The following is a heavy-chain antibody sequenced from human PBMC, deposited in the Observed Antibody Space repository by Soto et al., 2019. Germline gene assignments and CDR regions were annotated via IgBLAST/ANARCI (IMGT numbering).Heavy chain of an antibody. V-gene: IGHV3-30*18. D-gene: IGHD3-22*01. Sequence: QVQLVESGGGVVQPGRSLRLSCAASGFTFSTYGMHWVRQPPGKGLEWVAVISSDGKSEHYADPVKGRFSISRDKSKNTLSLRMNSLRVEDTAVYYCAKTITTSSGDSRGRGALVDYWGQGTLVTVSS. J-gene: IGHJ4*02. CDR2: ISSDGKSE. CDR1: GFTFSTYG. CDR3: AKTITTSSGDSRGRGALVDY.